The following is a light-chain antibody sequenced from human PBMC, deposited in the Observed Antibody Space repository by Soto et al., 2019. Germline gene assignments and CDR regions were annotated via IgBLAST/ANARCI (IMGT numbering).Light chain of an antibody. CDR2: WAS. J-gene: IGKJ1*01. V-gene: IGKV4-1*01. Sequence: DIVMTQSPDSLAVSLGERVTINCKSSQSVLYSSNNKNYLAWYQQKPGQPPKLLISWASTRETGVPDRFSGSGSGADFTLTISSLQAEDVAVYYCQQYHTTPQTFGQGTKVEIK. CDR1: QSVLYSSNNKNY. CDR3: QQYHTTPQT.